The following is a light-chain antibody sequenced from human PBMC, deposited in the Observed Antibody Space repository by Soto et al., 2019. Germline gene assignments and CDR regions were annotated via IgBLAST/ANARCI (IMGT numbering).Light chain of an antibody. J-gene: IGLJ3*02. Sequence: QSVLTQPPSVSGAPGQRVTISCTGSRSNIGAGYDVHWYQQIPGTAPKLLIYRNHDRPSGVPDRFSGSKFGTSASLAITGLQAEDEGDYYCQSYDTSVSGARVFGGGTKLTVL. CDR1: RSNIGAGYD. CDR3: QSYDTSVSGARV. CDR2: RNH. V-gene: IGLV1-40*01.